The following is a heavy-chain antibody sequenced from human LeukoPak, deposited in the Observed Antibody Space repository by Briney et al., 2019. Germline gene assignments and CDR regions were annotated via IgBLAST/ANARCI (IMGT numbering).Heavy chain of an antibody. CDR1: GYSISSGYY. J-gene: IGHJ4*02. CDR2: VYHTGST. D-gene: IGHD5-12*01. V-gene: IGHV4-38-2*02. Sequence: SETLSLTCTVSGYSISSGYYWGWIRQSPGKGLEWIGSVYHTGSTYYNPSLTSRVTISVDTSKNQFSLRLSSVTAADTAVYYCARVGRGYNGCDLDYWGQGTLVTVSS. CDR3: ARVGRGYNGCDLDY.